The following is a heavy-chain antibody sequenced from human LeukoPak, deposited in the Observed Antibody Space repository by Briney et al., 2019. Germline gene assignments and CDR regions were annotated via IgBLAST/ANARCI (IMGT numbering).Heavy chain of an antibody. CDR2: INPNSGGT. CDR1: GYTFTGYY. Sequence: ASVKVSCKASGYTFTGYYMHWVRQAPGQGLEWMGRINPNSGGTNYAQKFQGRVTMTRDTSNSTAYMELSRLRSDDTAVYYCARDGDSYGYYYYYYMDVWGKGTTVTVSS. V-gene: IGHV1-2*06. D-gene: IGHD5-18*01. J-gene: IGHJ6*03. CDR3: ARDGDSYGYYYYYYMDV.